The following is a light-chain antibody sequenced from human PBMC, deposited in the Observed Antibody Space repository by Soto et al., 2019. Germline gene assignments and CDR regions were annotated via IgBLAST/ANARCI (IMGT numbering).Light chain of an antibody. CDR3: QSYDMSLSGSV. Sequence: QSVLTQAPSVSGAPGQRVTISCTGSSSNIGAGYDVLWYQQLPGTAPKLLIYGNSNRPSGVPDRFSGSKSGTSASLAITGLQAEDEADYYCQSYDMSLSGSVFGTGTKVTVL. CDR2: GNS. CDR1: SSNIGAGYD. V-gene: IGLV1-40*01. J-gene: IGLJ1*01.